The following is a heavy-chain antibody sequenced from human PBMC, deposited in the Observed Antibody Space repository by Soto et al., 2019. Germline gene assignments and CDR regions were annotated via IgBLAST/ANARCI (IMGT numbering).Heavy chain of an antibody. CDR3: ARAVSNNWGNFDW. Sequence: EVQLVESGGVLVQPGGSLRLSCAASGFTFSTYWMQWVRQAPGKGLVWVSRISTDGGFTNYADSVKGRFTISRDNAKNTLYLQMNSLRAEDTAVYYCARAVSNNWGNFDWWGQGTLVTVSS. D-gene: IGHD7-27*01. CDR2: ISTDGGFT. CDR1: GFTFSTYW. V-gene: IGHV3-74*01. J-gene: IGHJ4*02.